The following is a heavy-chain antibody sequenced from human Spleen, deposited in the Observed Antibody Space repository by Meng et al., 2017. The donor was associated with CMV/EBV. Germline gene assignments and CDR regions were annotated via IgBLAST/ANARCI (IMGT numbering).Heavy chain of an antibody. CDR2: ISGSGGNS. Sequence: YAMTWVGKGRGRGLDWVWIISGSGGNSNNADTVKARFTICRDNSKTTLSLKINCLGAEDLAVYYCAKDPCALARDYCSSVWWVHWGQGTLVTVSS. J-gene: IGHJ4*02. D-gene: IGHD2-8*02. CDR1: YA. CDR3: AKDPCALARDYCSSVWWVH. V-gene: IGHV3-23*01.